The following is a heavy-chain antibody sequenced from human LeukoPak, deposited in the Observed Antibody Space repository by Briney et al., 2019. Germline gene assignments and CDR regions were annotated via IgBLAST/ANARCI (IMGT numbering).Heavy chain of an antibody. Sequence: SETLSLTCTVSGGSISSYYWSWIRQPPGKGLEWIGYIYYSGTTNYNPSLKSRVTISVDTSKNQFSLKLSSVTAADTAVYYCARGGWNKFDYWGQGTLVTVSS. D-gene: IGHD3-22*01. CDR1: GGSISSYY. CDR3: ARGGWNKFDY. J-gene: IGHJ4*02. V-gene: IGHV4-59*01. CDR2: IYYSGTT.